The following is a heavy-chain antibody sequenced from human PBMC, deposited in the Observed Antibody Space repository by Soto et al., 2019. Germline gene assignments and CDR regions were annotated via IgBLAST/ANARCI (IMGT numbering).Heavy chain of an antibody. D-gene: IGHD4-4*01. J-gene: IGHJ6*02. CDR1: GFTFTSSA. CDR3: AAVVPTTTDKSYYYYYYGMDV. Sequence: SVKVSCKDSGFTFTSSAVQWVRQARGQRLEWIGWIVVGSGNTNYAQKFQERVTITRDTSTSTAYMELSSLRSEDTAVYYCAAVVPTTTDKSYYYYYYGMDVWGQGTTVTVSS. CDR2: IVVGSGNT. V-gene: IGHV1-58*01.